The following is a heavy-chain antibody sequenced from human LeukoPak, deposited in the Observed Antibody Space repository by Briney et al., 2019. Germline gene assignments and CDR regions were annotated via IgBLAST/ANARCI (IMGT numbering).Heavy chain of an antibody. D-gene: IGHD5-18*01. CDR1: GFTFSSYG. J-gene: IGHJ4*02. Sequence: GGSLRLSCAASGFTFSSYGMHWVRQTPGKGLEWVAFIRYDGSNKYYADSVKGRFTISRDNSKNTLYLQMNSLRAEDTAVYYCAKVRRKAHSYGYDYWGQGTLVTVSS. CDR3: AKVRRKAHSYGYDY. V-gene: IGHV3-30*02. CDR2: IRYDGSNK.